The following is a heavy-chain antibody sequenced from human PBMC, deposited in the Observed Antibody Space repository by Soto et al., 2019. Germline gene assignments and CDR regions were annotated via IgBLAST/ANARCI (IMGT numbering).Heavy chain of an antibody. J-gene: IGHJ3*02. CDR1: GFTFSSFA. CDR2: ISAGGGTT. D-gene: IGHD1-1*01. CDR3: ARDKTTTIRAFDI. Sequence: EVQLLESGGGLVQPGGSLRLSCAASGFTFSSFAMTWVRQAPGKGLEWVSGISAGGGTTYYVDSVKGQFTISRDNSMDTLSLQMNSLRAEDTAIYYCARDKTTTIRAFDIWGRGTMVTVSS. V-gene: IGHV3-23*01.